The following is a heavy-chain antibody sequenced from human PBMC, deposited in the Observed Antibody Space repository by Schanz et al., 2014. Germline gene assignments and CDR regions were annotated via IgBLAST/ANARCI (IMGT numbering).Heavy chain of an antibody. CDR2: INSVGSNT. J-gene: IGHJ3*02. V-gene: IGHV3-74*01. D-gene: IGHD3-10*01. Sequence: EVQLVQSGGGLVQPGGSLRLSCAASGFTFSSHWMHWVRQDPGKGLVWVARINSVGSNTDYADSVTGRFTISRDNSKNTLYLQMNSLRAEDTAVYYCAKGRFGELSAFDIGGQGTMVNVSS. CDR1: GFTFSSHW. CDR3: AKGRFGELSAFDI.